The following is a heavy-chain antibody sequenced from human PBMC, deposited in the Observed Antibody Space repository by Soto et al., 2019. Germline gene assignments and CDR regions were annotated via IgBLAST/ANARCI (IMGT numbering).Heavy chain of an antibody. Sequence: SVKVSCKASGGTFSSYAISWVRQAPGQGLEWMGGIIPIFGTANYAQKFQGRVTITADESTSTAYMELSSLRSEDTAVYYCARSGIRFLEWLKFDYWGQGTLVTVSS. V-gene: IGHV1-69*13. D-gene: IGHD3-3*01. CDR3: ARSGIRFLEWLKFDY. CDR1: GGTFSSYA. CDR2: IIPIFGTA. J-gene: IGHJ4*02.